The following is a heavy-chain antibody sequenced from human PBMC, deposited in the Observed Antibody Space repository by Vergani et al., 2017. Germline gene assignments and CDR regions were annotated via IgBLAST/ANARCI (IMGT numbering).Heavy chain of an antibody. D-gene: IGHD3-10*01. J-gene: IGHJ4*02. CDR1: GFTFSSYA. CDR3: AKQLTYYYGSGSHPFDY. CDR2: ISGSGGST. Sequence: EVQLLESGGGLVQPGGSLRLSCAASGFTFSSYAMSWVRQAPGKGLEWVSAISGSGGSTNYADSVKGRLTISRDNSKNTLYLQMTSLRAEDTAVYYCAKQLTYYYGSGSHPFDYWGQGTLVTVSS. V-gene: IGHV3-23*01.